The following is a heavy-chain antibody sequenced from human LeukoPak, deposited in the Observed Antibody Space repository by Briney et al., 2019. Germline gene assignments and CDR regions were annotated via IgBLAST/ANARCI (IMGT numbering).Heavy chain of an antibody. Sequence: NPSETLSLTCSVSGGSVSSGSYYWTWLRQPPGKGLEWIGYIYYSGSTNYNPSLKSRVTISVDTSKNHFSLKLSSVTAADTAVYYCARHKAYNTFDPWGQGTLVTVSS. CDR2: IYYSGST. CDR3: ARHKAYNTFDP. J-gene: IGHJ5*02. D-gene: IGHD1-14*01. V-gene: IGHV4-61*03. CDR1: GGSVSSGSYY.